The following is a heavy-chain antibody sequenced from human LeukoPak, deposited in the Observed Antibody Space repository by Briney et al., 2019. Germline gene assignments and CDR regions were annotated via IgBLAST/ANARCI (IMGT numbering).Heavy chain of an antibody. CDR3: ARVYYDFWSGYYTFPHY. Sequence: GGSLRLSCAASGFTFSSYSMNWVRQAPGKGLEWVSSISSSSSYIYYADSVKGRFTISRDNAKNSLYLQMNSLRAEDTAVYYCARVYYDFWSGYYTFPHYWGQGTLVTASS. CDR2: ISSSSSYI. D-gene: IGHD3-3*01. V-gene: IGHV3-21*01. J-gene: IGHJ4*02. CDR1: GFTFSSYS.